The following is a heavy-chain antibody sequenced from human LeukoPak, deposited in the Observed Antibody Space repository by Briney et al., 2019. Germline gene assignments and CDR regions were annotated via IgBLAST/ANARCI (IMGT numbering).Heavy chain of an antibody. CDR1: GFTVSSNY. V-gene: IGHV3-53*05. CDR3: AKVDELYYYYMDV. CDR2: IYGATTT. Sequence: GGSLRLSCAASGFTVSSNYMSWVRQAPGKGLEWVSVIYGATTTYYADSVKGRFTISRDNSKNTLYLQMNSLRAEDTAVYYCAKVDELYYYYMDVWGKGTTVTVSS. D-gene: IGHD1-7*01. J-gene: IGHJ6*03.